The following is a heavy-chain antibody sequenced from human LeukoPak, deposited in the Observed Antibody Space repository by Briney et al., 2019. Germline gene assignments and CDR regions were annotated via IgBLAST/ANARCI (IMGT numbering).Heavy chain of an antibody. CDR2: ISSSGSTI. Sequence: GGSLRLSCAASGFTFSSYEMNWVRQAPGKGLEWVSYISSSGSTIYYADSVKGRFTISRDNAKNSLYLQMNSLRAEDTAVYYCARVAATEYYYYYYMDVWGKGTTVTISS. V-gene: IGHV3-48*03. CDR3: ARVAATEYYYYYYMDV. J-gene: IGHJ6*03. D-gene: IGHD2-15*01. CDR1: GFTFSSYE.